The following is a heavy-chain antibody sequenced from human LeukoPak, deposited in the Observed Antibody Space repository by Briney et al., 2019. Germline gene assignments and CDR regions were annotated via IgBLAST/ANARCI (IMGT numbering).Heavy chain of an antibody. D-gene: IGHD1-26*01. Sequence: GGSLRLSCAASGFTFTHYGMNWVRQAPGKGLEWVSGINWNGGSTVYADSVKGRFTISRDNAKNSLYLQMNSLRAEDTALYHCARTYSGSYGGAFDIWGQGTMVTVSS. J-gene: IGHJ3*02. V-gene: IGHV3-20*01. CDR1: GFTFTHYG. CDR3: ARTYSGSYGGAFDI. CDR2: INWNGGST.